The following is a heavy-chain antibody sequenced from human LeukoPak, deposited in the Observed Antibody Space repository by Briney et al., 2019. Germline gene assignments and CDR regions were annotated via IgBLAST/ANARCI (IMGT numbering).Heavy chain of an antibody. V-gene: IGHV3-53*01. CDR3: ARVGWPDCYYGMDV. D-gene: IGHD3-10*01. CDR1: GFTVSSNY. CDR2: IYSGGST. J-gene: IGHJ6*02. Sequence: GGSLRLSCAASGFTVSSNYMSWVRQAPGKGLEWVSVIYSGGSTYYADSVKGRFTISRDNSKNTLYLQMNSLRAEDTAVYYCARVGWPDCYYGMDVWGQGTTVTVSS.